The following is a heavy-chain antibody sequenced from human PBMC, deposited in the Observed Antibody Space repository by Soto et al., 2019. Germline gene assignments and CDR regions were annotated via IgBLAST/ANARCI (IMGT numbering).Heavy chain of an antibody. CDR2: ISYDGSNK. Sequence: GGSLRLSCAASGFTFSSYAMHWVRQAPGKGLEWVAVISYDGSNKYYADSVKGRFTISRDNSKNTLYLQMNSLRAEDTAVYYCARDSIALDYWGKGTLVTVS. V-gene: IGHV3-30-3*01. CDR1: GFTFSSYA. CDR3: ARDSIALDY. J-gene: IGHJ4*02. D-gene: IGHD3-3*02.